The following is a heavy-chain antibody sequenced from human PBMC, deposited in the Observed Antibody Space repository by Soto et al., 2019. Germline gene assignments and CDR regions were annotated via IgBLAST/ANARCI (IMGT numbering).Heavy chain of an antibody. CDR2: ISYDGSNK. CDR3: AKGCYYDSSGYSFFDY. J-gene: IGHJ4*02. D-gene: IGHD3-22*01. CDR1: GFTFSSYG. Sequence: PGGSLRLSCAASGFTFSSYGMHWVRQAPGKGLEWVAVISYDGSNKYYADSVKGRFTISRDNSKNTLYLQMNSLRAEDTAVYYCAKGCYYDSSGYSFFDYWGQGTLVTVSS. V-gene: IGHV3-30*18.